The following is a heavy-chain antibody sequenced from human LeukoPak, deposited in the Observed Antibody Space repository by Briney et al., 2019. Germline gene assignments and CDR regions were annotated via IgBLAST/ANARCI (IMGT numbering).Heavy chain of an antibody. CDR3: ARDRAGSAWYTTFDY. CDR2: ISTYNGNT. J-gene: IGHJ4*02. D-gene: IGHD6-19*01. V-gene: IGHV1-18*01. CDR1: GYTFTIFG. Sequence: RASVKVSFKASGYTFTIFGISWVRQAPGQGLEWMGWISTYNGNTNYAQKLQGRVTMTTDTSTSTAYMDLRSLRSDDTAVYYCARDRAGSAWYTTFDYWGQGTLVTVSS.